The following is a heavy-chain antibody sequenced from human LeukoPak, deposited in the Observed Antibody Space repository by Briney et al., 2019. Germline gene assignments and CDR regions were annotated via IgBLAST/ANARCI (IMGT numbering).Heavy chain of an antibody. J-gene: IGHJ4*02. CDR3: ARRYYYNLGSFPFDF. CDR1: GGPFSGYF. CDR2: IYNSGTT. D-gene: IGHD3-10*01. Sequence: NASETLSLTCAVSGGPFSGYFWSWVRQSSGKGLEWVGEIYNSGTTNYNPSLNSRVTISEDTSKNQFYLNLSSVTAADTAVYYCARRYYYNLGSFPFDFWGQGTLVTVSS. V-gene: IGHV4-34*01.